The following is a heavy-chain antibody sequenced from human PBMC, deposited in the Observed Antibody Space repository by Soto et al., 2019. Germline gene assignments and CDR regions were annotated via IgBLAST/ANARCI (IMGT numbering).Heavy chain of an antibody. J-gene: IGHJ4*02. CDR1: GGSISSSSYY. CDR3: ARSNGGISQSDY. CDR2: IYYSGST. D-gene: IGHD2-8*01. Sequence: QLQLQESGPGLVKPSETLSLTCTVSGGSISSSSYYWGWIRQPPGKGLEWIGSIYYSGSTFYNPSLKSRVTISVDTSKNQFSLKLSSVTATDTAVYYCARSNGGISQSDYWGQGTLVTVSS. V-gene: IGHV4-39*01.